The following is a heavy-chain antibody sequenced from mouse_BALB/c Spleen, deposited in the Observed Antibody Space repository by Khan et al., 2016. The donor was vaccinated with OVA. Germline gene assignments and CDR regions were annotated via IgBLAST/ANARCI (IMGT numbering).Heavy chain of an antibody. CDR1: GFNIKDTY. J-gene: IGHJ4*01. V-gene: IGHV14-3*02. CDR2: IDPATDNT. Sequence: VQLQQPGAELVKPGASVKLSCSTSGFNIKDTYMHWVKERPEQGLEWIGRIDPATDNTKYDSRFQGKATITADTTSNTAFLYLSSLTSEDTAVSYCARTAINYYGSIVKDYWDQGTSVTVSS. CDR3: ARTAINYYGSIVKDY. D-gene: IGHD1-2*01.